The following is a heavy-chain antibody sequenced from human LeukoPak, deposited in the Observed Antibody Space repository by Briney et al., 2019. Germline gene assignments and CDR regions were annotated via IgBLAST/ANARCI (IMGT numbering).Heavy chain of an antibody. CDR2: IYYGGST. CDR1: GGSTSSSSHY. D-gene: IGHD3-10*01. Sequence: SETLSLTCTVSGGSTSSSSHYWAWIRQPPGKGLEWIGSIYYGGSTYYNPSLKSRVTISVDKSKNQFSLKLSSVTAADTAVYYCARDDGSGCFDPWGQGTLVTVSS. CDR3: ARDDGSGCFDP. J-gene: IGHJ5*02. V-gene: IGHV4-39*07.